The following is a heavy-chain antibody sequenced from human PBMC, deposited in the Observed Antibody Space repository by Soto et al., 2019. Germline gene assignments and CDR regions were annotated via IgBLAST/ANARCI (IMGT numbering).Heavy chain of an antibody. Sequence: ASVKVSCKASGYAFTGYYMHWVRQAPGQGLEWMGWINPNSGGTNYAQKFQGRVTMTRDTSISTAYMELSRLRSDDTAVYYCARAGPYCSGGRCYSEWFDPWGQGTLVTVSS. CDR2: INPNSGGT. D-gene: IGHD2-15*01. CDR3: ARAGPYCSGGRCYSEWFDP. J-gene: IGHJ5*02. CDR1: GYAFTGYY. V-gene: IGHV1-2*02.